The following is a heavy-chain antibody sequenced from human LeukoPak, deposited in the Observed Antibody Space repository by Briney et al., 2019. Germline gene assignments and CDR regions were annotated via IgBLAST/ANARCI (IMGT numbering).Heavy chain of an antibody. J-gene: IGHJ4*02. CDR2: VSTGGGER. D-gene: IGHD2-15*01. V-gene: IGHV3-23*01. Sequence: GGSLRLSCTASGVSFSNYGMSWGRQAPGKGLEWGSAVSTGGGERYHADSVKGRCTISRDQSKKTLYLQMNSLRDEDMAMYYRARQIGFCSDRTCYFDNWGPGTLVTVSS. CDR1: GVSFSNYG. CDR3: ARQIGFCSDRTCYFDN.